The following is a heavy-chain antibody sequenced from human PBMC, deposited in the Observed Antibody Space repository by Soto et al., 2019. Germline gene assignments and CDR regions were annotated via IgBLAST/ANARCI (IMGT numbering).Heavy chain of an antibody. D-gene: IGHD3-10*01. CDR2: IYTSGST. CDR3: ARDQASWLLWFGEFGMDV. V-gene: IGHV4-4*07. J-gene: IGHJ6*02. CDR1: GGSISSYY. Sequence: QVQLQESGPGLVKPSETLSLTCTVSGGSISSYYWSWIRQPAGKGLEWIGRIYTSGSTNYNPSLKSRVNMSVDTSKNQFSLKLSSVTAADTAVYYCARDQASWLLWFGEFGMDVWGQGTTVTVSS.